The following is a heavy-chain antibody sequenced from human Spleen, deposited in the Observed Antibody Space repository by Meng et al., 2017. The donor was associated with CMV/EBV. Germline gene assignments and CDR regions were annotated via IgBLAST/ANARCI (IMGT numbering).Heavy chain of an antibody. CDR1: GGYY. Sequence: GGYYWSWIRPHPGKGLEWIGYIYYSGSTYYNPSLKSRVTISVDTSKNQFSLKLSSVTAADTAVYYCARVAIVVVPAAILGSYNWFDPWGQGTLVIVSS. J-gene: IGHJ5*02. V-gene: IGHV4-31*02. CDR2: IYYSGST. D-gene: IGHD2-2*02. CDR3: ARVAIVVVPAAILGSYNWFDP.